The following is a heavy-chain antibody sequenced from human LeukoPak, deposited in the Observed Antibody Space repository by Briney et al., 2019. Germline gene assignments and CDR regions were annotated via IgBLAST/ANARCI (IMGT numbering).Heavy chain of an antibody. J-gene: IGHJ1*01. CDR2: ISGSGGST. Sequence: GGSLRLSCAASGFTFSSYAMSWVRQAPGKGLEWVSAISGSGGSTYYADSVKGRFTISRDNSKNTPYLQMNSLRAEDTAVYYCAKDPGYSYGSEYFQHWGQGTLVTVSS. D-gene: IGHD5-18*01. V-gene: IGHV3-23*01. CDR1: GFTFSSYA. CDR3: AKDPGYSYGSEYFQH.